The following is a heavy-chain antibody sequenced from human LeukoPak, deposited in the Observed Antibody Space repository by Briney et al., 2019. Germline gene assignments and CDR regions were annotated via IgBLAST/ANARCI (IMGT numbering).Heavy chain of an antibody. Sequence: GGSLRLSCEASGFTFSGSWMHWVRQAPGKGLVWVSRINPAGSTTTYADSVKGRFTISRDNAKNTLYQQVNSLRAEDTAMYYCARDLTIYGTGPHFGDWGQGTLVTVSS. CDR3: ARDLTIYGTGPHFGD. D-gene: IGHD1-7*01. V-gene: IGHV3-74*03. J-gene: IGHJ4*02. CDR1: GFTFSGSW. CDR2: INPAGSTT.